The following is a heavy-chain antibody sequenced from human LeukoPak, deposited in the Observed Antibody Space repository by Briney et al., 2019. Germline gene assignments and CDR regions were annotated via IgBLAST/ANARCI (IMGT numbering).Heavy chain of an antibody. V-gene: IGHV1-18*01. Sequence: ASVKVSCKASGYTFTSYGISWVRQAPGQGLEWMGWISAYNGNTNYAQKLQGRVTMTTDTSTSTAYMELRSLRSDDTAVYYCARGVGHYGDYVPGQNWFDPWGQGTLVTVSS. CDR3: ARGVGHYGDYVPGQNWFDP. J-gene: IGHJ5*02. CDR1: GYTFTSYG. CDR2: ISAYNGNT. D-gene: IGHD4-17*01.